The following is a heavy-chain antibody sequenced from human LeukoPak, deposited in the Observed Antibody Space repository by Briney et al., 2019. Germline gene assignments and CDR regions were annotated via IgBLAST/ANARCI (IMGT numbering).Heavy chain of an antibody. Sequence: GGSLRLSCVTSGFTFGSFVMSWVRQAPGKGLEWVSSISGSGGSTYYADSVKGRFTISRDNSENTLYLQMNSLRAEDTAVYYCAKDHYYDTLTGYYAWGQGTLVTVSS. V-gene: IGHV3-23*01. CDR2: ISGSGGST. J-gene: IGHJ5*02. D-gene: IGHD3-9*01. CDR3: AKDHYYDTLTGYYA. CDR1: GFTFGSFV.